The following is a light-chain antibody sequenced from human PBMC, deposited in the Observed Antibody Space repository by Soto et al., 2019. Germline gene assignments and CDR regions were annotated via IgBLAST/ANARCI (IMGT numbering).Light chain of an antibody. CDR3: QSYDSSLRVYV. J-gene: IGLJ1*01. CDR2: NDN. Sequence: QSVLTQPPSASGTPGQRVTISCSGSSSNIGSNTVNWYQQLPGTAPKLLIYNDNQRPSGVPDRFSGSKSGTSASLAITGLQAEDEADYYCQSYDSSLRVYVFGTGTKVTVL. CDR1: SSNIGSNT. V-gene: IGLV1-44*01.